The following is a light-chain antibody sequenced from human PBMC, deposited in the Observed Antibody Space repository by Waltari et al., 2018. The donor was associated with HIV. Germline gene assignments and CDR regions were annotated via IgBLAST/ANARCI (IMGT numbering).Light chain of an antibody. CDR3: QQYGTSLVT. CDR2: GAS. Sequence: EIVLTQSPGPLSLSPGDRVTLPCRASQSVSNNYLAWYQQKPGQAPRLLIYGASNRATGIPDRFSASGSGTDFTLSISRLEPEDFAVYYCQQYGTSLVTFGQGTKLESK. V-gene: IGKV3-20*01. J-gene: IGKJ2*01. CDR1: QSVSNNY.